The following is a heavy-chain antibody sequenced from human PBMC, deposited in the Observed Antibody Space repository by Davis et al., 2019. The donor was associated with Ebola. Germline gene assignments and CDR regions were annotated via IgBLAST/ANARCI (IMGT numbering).Heavy chain of an antibody. CDR1: GFTFGDYA. J-gene: IGHJ4*02. D-gene: IGHD3-3*01. V-gene: IGHV3-23*01. CDR2: ISGSGGST. CDR3: AKDYDFWSGYYLFDY. Sequence: GGSLRLSCTASGFTFGDYAMSWVRQAPGKGLEWVSAISGSGGSTYYADSVKGRFTISRDNSKNTLYLQMNSLRAEDTAVYYCAKDYDFWSGYYLFDYWGQGTLVTVSS.